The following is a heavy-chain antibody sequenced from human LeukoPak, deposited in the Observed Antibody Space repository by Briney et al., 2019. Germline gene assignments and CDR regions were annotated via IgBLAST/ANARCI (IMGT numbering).Heavy chain of an antibody. CDR3: AGIPVFGVVLHQEPV. D-gene: IGHD3-3*01. CDR1: GGTFSDYA. V-gene: IGHV1-69*10. Sequence: EASVKVSCKASGGTFSDYALNWVRLAPGQGLEWMGVFIPILGTANSTQKFQDRVTITADISTNTVYMELSSLRSEDTAVYFCAGIPVFGVVLHQEPVWGKGTTVTVSS. J-gene: IGHJ6*04. CDR2: FIPILGTA.